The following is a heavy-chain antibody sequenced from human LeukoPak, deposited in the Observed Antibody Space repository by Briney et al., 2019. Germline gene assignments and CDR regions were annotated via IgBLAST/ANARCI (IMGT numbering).Heavy chain of an antibody. CDR2: ISSSSYI. D-gene: IGHD4-17*01. V-gene: IGHV3-21*01. CDR3: ARVGGLQNPDYGDYPDY. CDR1: GFTFSNYN. Sequence: GGSLRLSCAASGFTFSNYNMNWVRQAPGKGLEWVSSISSSSYIYYADSVKGRFTISRDNAKNSLYLQMNSLRAEDTAVYYCARVGGLQNPDYGDYPDYWGQGTLVTVSS. J-gene: IGHJ4*02.